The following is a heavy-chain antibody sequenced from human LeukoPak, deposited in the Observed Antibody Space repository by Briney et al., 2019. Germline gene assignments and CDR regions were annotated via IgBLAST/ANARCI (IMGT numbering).Heavy chain of an antibody. CDR2: INPSGGST. CDR1: GYIFTNFC. CDR3: ARGYSYGRDTGY. V-gene: IGHV1-46*01. J-gene: IGHJ4*02. D-gene: IGHD5-18*01. Sequence: ASVKVSCKASGYIFTNFCIHWVRQVPGQGLEWMGTINPSGGSTSYAQKFRGRVTMTRDTSTSTVYMDLTSLRSEDTAVYYCARGYSYGRDTGYWGQGTLVTVSS.